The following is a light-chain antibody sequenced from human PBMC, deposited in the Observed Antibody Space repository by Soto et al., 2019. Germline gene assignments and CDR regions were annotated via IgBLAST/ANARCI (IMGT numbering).Light chain of an antibody. CDR3: QQYDSVPPWT. V-gene: IGKV3-20*01. CDR1: RTVGRSY. CDR2: GTS. J-gene: IGKJ1*01. Sequence: ETVLTQSPDIMYLSPGERATLSCRASRTVGRSYLAWYQQKPGQAPRLPIFGTSTRATAIPDRFSGGGSGTDFTLTISSLDPEDYAVYFCQQYDSVPPWTFGQGTRVEV.